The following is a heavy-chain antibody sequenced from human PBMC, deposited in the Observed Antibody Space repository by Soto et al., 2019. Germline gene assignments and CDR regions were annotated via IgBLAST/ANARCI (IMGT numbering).Heavy chain of an antibody. CDR3: TRPSSVVAAPYNWFDP. V-gene: IGHV3-23*01. CDR1: GFTFSSYA. J-gene: IGHJ5*02. CDR2: ISGSGGST. D-gene: IGHD2-15*01. Sequence: GGSLRLSCAASGFTFSSYAMSWVRQAPGKGLEWVSAISGSGGSTYYADSVKGRFTISRDNSKNTLYLQMNSLKTEDTAVYYCTRPSSVVAAPYNWFDPWGQGTLVTVSS.